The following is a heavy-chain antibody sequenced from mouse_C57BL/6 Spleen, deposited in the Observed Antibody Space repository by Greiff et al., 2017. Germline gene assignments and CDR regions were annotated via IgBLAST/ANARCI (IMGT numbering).Heavy chain of an antibody. V-gene: IGHV1-69*01. CDR1: GYTFTSYW. CDR3: ARGEGFDY. J-gene: IGHJ2*01. Sequence: VKLQQPGAELVMPGASVKLSCKASGYTFTSYWMHWVKQRPGQGLEWIGEIDPSDSYTNYNQKFKGKSTLTVDKSSSTAYMQLSSLTSEDSAVYYCARGEGFDYWGQGTTLTVSS. CDR2: IDPSDSYT.